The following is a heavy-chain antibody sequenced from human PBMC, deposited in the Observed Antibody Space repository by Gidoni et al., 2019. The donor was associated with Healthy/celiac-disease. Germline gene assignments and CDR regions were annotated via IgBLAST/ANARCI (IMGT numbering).Heavy chain of an antibody. Sequence: EVQLVESGGGLVQPGGSLRLSCAASGFTVSSNYMSWVRQAPGKGLEWVSVIYSGGSTYYADSVKGRFTISRDNSKDTLYLQMNSLRAEDTAVYYCASHDYGDYGRVYWGQGTLVTVSS. D-gene: IGHD4-17*01. CDR3: ASHDYGDYGRVY. CDR2: IYSGGST. CDR1: GFTVSSNY. J-gene: IGHJ4*02. V-gene: IGHV3-66*02.